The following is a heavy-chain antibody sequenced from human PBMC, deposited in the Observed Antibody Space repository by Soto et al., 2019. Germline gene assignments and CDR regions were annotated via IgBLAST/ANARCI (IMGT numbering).Heavy chain of an antibody. CDR1: GDSVSSNGAA. CDR3: ARHPPGFHTAFDF. CDR2: TYYRSSWYS. Sequence: SQTLSLTCAISGDSVSSNGAAWNWIRQSPSRGLEWLGRTYYRSSWYSDYAPSVKSRITVNPDTSQNQFSLQLNSVTPEDTAIYYCARHPPGFHTAFDFWGQGTLVTVSS. D-gene: IGHD2-21*02. J-gene: IGHJ4*02. V-gene: IGHV6-1*01.